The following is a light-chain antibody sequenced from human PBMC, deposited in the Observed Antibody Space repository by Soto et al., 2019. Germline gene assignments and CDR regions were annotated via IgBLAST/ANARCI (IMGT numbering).Light chain of an antibody. CDR1: SSNIGAGYD. V-gene: IGLV1-40*01. Sequence: QSVLTQPPSVSGAPGQRVTISCTGSSSNIGAGYDVHWYQQLPGTAPKLLIYGNSNRPSGVPDRFSGSKSGTSASLAITGLQAEDEADYSCKSYDSSLSVYVVFGGGTKLPAL. J-gene: IGLJ2*01. CDR2: GNS. CDR3: KSYDSSLSVYVV.